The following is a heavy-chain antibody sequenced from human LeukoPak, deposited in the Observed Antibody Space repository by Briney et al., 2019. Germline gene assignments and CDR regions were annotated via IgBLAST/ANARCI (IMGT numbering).Heavy chain of an antibody. CDR2: INPNSGGT. J-gene: IGHJ4*02. Sequence: ASVKVSCKASGYTFTGYYMHWVRQAPGQGIEWMGWINPNSGGTNYAQKFQGRVTMTRDTSISTAYMELSRLRSDDTAVYYCARGRNGYCSSTSCYTWYYFDYWGQGTLVTVSS. CDR1: GYTFTGYY. V-gene: IGHV1-2*02. CDR3: ARGRNGYCSSTSCYTWYYFDY. D-gene: IGHD2-2*02.